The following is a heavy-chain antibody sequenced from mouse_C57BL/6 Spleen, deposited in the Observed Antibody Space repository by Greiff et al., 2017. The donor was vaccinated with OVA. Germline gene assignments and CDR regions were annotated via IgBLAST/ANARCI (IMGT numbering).Heavy chain of an antibody. Sequence: EVKLVESGGGLVQPGGSLKLSCAASGFTFSDYYMYWVRQTPEKRLEWVAYISNGGGSTYYPDTVKGRFTISRDNAKNTLYLQMSRLKAEDTAMYYCARTGTGWYFDVWGTGTTVTVSS. CDR3: ARTGTGWYFDV. D-gene: IGHD4-1*01. CDR1: GFTFSDYY. J-gene: IGHJ1*03. V-gene: IGHV5-12*01. CDR2: ISNGGGST.